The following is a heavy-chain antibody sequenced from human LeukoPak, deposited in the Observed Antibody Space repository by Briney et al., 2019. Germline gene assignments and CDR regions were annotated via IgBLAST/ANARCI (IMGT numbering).Heavy chain of an antibody. CDR3: VRSEQTGNYMDV. CDR2: IFYSGST. V-gene: IGHV4-59*01. Sequence: SETLSLTCTVSGGSISRYYWSWIRQPPGKGLEWIGYIFYSGSTKYDTSLKSRVTISVDTSKDQFSLKLSSVTAADTAVYYCVRSEQTGNYMDVWGKGTTVTVSS. J-gene: IGHJ6*03. CDR1: GGSISRYY. D-gene: IGHD3-10*01.